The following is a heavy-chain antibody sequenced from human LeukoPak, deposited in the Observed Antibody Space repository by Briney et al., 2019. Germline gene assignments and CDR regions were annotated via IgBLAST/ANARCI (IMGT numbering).Heavy chain of an antibody. CDR2: ISGSGGST. V-gene: IGHV3-23*01. Sequence: QPGGSLRLSCAASGFTFSSYAMSWVRQAPGKGLEWVSAISGSGGSTYYADSVKGRFTISRDNSKNTLYLQMNSLRAEDTAVYYCAKPDGSGSYYTTYYYGMDVWGQGTTVTVSS. CDR1: GFTFSSYA. D-gene: IGHD3-10*01. J-gene: IGHJ6*02. CDR3: AKPDGSGSYYTTYYYGMDV.